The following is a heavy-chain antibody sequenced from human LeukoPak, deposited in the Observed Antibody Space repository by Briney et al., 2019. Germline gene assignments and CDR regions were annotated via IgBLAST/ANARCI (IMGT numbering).Heavy chain of an antibody. CDR2: INPNNGGT. CDR3: ARDYYGSGVTDFYYYYMDV. D-gene: IGHD3-10*01. V-gene: IGHV1-2*02. J-gene: IGHJ6*03. CDR1: GYTFTGYY. Sequence: ASVKVSCKASGYTFTGYYIHWVRQAPGQGPQYMGWINPNNGGTNYAPNFQGRVTITRDTSISTAYMEVSRLRYDDTATYYCARDYYGSGVTDFYYYYMDVWGKGTTVTVSS.